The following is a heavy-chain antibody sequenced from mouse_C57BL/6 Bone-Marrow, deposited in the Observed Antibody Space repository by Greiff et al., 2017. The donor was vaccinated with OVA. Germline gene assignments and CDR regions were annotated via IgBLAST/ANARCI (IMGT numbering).Heavy chain of an antibody. CDR3: ARRGDGYSFAY. V-gene: IGHV1-81*01. CDR2: IYPRSGNT. CDR1: GYTFTSYG. Sequence: QVQLKQSGAELARPGASVKLSCKASGYTFTSYGISWVKQRTGQGLEWIGEIYPRSGNTYYNEKFKGKATLTADKSSSTAYMELRSLTSEDSAVYFCARRGDGYSFAYWGQGTLVTVSA. J-gene: IGHJ3*01. D-gene: IGHD2-3*01.